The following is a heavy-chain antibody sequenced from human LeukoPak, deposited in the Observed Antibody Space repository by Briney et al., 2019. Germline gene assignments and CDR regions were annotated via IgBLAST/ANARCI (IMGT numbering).Heavy chain of an antibody. Sequence: SETLSLTCTVSGGSISSYYWSWIRQPPGKGLEWIGYIYYSGSTNYNPSLTSRVTISVDTSKNQFSLKLSSVTAADTAVYYCARDEYSSSWYQHWGQGTLVTVSS. CDR1: GGSISSYY. D-gene: IGHD6-13*01. CDR2: IYYSGST. J-gene: IGHJ4*02. CDR3: ARDEYSSSWYQH. V-gene: IGHV4-59*01.